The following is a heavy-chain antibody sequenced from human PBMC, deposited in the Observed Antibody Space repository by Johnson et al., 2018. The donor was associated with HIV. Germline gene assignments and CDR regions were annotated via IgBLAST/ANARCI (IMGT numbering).Heavy chain of an antibody. CDR3: ARDRGAFDI. J-gene: IGHJ3*02. CDR2: ISGSGGST. V-gene: IGHV3-30*04. Sequence: QVQLVESGGGVVQPGRSLRLSCAASGFTFSSYAMHWVRQAPGKGLAWVAVISGSGGSTYYADSVKGRFTISRDNSKNTLYLQMNSLRAEDTAVYYCARDRGAFDIWGQGTMVTVSS. CDR1: GFTFSSYA.